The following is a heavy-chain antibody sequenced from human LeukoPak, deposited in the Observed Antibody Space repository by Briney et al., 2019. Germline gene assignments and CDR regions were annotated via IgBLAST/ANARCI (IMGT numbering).Heavy chain of an antibody. Sequence: GGSLRLSRAASGFTFSTHWMSWVRQAPGKGLEWVTNINPSGSEQHYVDSVEGRFTISRDNAKNSLFLQMNSLRAGDTAVYYCGREHSGYDWEWGQGTLVTLSS. D-gene: IGHD5-12*01. CDR1: GFTFSTHW. J-gene: IGHJ4*02. CDR2: INPSGSEQ. CDR3: GREHSGYDWE. V-gene: IGHV3-7*01.